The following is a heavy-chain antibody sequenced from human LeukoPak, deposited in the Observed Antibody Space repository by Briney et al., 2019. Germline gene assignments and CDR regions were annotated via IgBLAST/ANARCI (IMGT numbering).Heavy chain of an antibody. CDR2: INHSGST. J-gene: IGHJ5*02. D-gene: IGHD3-10*01. V-gene: IGHV4-34*01. Sequence: PSETLSLTCAVYGGSFSGYYWSWIRRPPGKGLEWIGEINHSGSTNYNPSLKSRVTISVDTSKNQFSLKLSSVTAADTAVYYCATKGSYYSRATNWFDPWGQGTLVTVSS. CDR1: GGSFSGYY. CDR3: ATKGSYYSRATNWFDP.